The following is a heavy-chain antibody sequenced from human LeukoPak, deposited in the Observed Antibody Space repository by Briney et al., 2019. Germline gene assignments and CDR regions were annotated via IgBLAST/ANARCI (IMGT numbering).Heavy chain of an antibody. V-gene: IGHV3-21*01. CDR1: GFTFRSYW. J-gene: IGHJ4*02. CDR3: APGIAVGTAADY. CDR2: IDSSSSYI. D-gene: IGHD6-19*01. Sequence: PGGSLRLSCAASGFTFRSYWMSWVRQAPGKGLEWVSSIDSSSSYIYYADSVKGRFTISRDNAKNSLYLQMNSLRAEDTAVYYCAPGIAVGTAADYWGQGTLVTVSS.